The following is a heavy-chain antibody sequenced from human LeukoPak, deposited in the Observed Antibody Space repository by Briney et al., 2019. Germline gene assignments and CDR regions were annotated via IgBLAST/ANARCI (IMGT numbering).Heavy chain of an antibody. V-gene: IGHV4-59*01. CDR2: IYYSGST. Sequence: SGTLSLTCTVSGGSISSYYWSWIRQPPGKGLEWIGYIYYSGSTNYNPSLKSRVTISVDTSKNQFSLKLSSVTAADTAVYYCARDRHGRDGYNWELYYFDYWGQGTLVTVSS. D-gene: IGHD5-24*01. CDR1: GGSISSYY. J-gene: IGHJ4*02. CDR3: ARDRHGRDGYNWELYYFDY.